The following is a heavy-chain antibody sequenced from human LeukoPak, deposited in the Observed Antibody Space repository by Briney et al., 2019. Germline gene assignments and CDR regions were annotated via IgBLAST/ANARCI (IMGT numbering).Heavy chain of an antibody. V-gene: IGHV1-2*02. CDR3: VRRAGTGGQRWFDP. CDR1: GYTFTGYY. CDR2: INPNSGGT. D-gene: IGHD6-19*01. Sequence: ASVKVSCKASGYTFTGYYMHWVRQAPGQGLEWMGWINPNSGGTNYAQKFQGRVTMTRDTSISTAYLQWSSLKASDSAMYYCVRRAGTGGQRWFDPWGQGTLVTVSS. J-gene: IGHJ5*02.